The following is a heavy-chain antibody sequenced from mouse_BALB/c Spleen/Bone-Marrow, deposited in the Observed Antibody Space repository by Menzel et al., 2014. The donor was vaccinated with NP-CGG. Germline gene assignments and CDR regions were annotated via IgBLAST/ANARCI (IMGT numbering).Heavy chain of an antibody. J-gene: IGHJ3*01. D-gene: IGHD1-2*01. V-gene: IGHV3-1*02. CDR1: GYSITSGYG. Sequence: EVMLVESGPDLVKPSQSLSLTCTVTGYSITSGYGWHWIRQFPGNKLEWMAYIHYSGYTKYNPSLKNRISITRDTSKNQFFLQLNSVTTEDTATYYCAREARTTARFAYWGQGTLVTVSA. CDR3: AREARTTARFAY. CDR2: IHYSGYT.